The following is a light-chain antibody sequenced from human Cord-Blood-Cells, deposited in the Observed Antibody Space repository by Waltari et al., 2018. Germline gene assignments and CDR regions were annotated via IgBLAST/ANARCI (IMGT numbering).Light chain of an antibody. J-gene: IGLJ1*01. V-gene: IGLV2-23*01. CDR2: GGS. CDR3: CSYAGSSTYV. Sequence: QTALTQPPSVSGSPGQSITISCTGTSRDVGRYNLVPRYQQHPGKAPKRIVYGGSKRPAGVSNRFSGSKSGNTASLTISGLQAEDEADYYCCSYAGSSTYVFGTGTKVTVL. CDR1: SRDVGRYNL.